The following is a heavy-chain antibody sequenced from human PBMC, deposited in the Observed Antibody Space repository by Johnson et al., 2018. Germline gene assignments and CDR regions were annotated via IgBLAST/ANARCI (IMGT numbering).Heavy chain of an antibody. CDR3: AREGLARGAFDI. CDR1: GYTFTSYY. V-gene: IGHV1-46*01. J-gene: IGHJ3*02. CDR2: IHPSGGST. D-gene: IGHD3-10*01. Sequence: QVQLVESGAEVKKPGASVKVSCKASGYTFTSYYMHWVRQAPGQGLEWMGIIHPSGGSTSYAQKFQDRVTMTRDTSTSTVYMELSSLRSGDTAVYYCAREGLARGAFDIWGQGTMVTVSS.